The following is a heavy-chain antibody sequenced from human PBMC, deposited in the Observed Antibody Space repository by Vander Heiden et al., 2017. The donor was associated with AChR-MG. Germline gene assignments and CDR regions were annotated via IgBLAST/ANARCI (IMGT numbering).Heavy chain of an antibody. Sequence: EVQLVESGGGLVQPGRSLRLSCAASGFTFDAYAMHWVRQAPGKGLEWVSGISWNSGSIGYADSVKGRFTISRDNAKNSLYLQMNSLRAEDTALYYCAKDMATTPPYYGMDVWGQGTTVTVSS. CDR2: ISWNSGSI. D-gene: IGHD4-4*01. CDR1: GFTFDAYA. J-gene: IGHJ6*02. V-gene: IGHV3-9*01. CDR3: AKDMATTPPYYGMDV.